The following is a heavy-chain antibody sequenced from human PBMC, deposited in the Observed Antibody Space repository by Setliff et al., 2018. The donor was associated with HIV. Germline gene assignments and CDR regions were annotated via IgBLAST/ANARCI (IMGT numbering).Heavy chain of an antibody. V-gene: IGHV1-69*13. J-gene: IGHJ6*03. Sequence: SVKVSCKASGGTFRGFGISWVVQAPGQGLEWMGQIIPIFGTPRYAQKFQGRVTITADESTSTVYMELSSLRSEDTAVYYCATNPEMATINYYFYYMDVWGKGTTVTVSS. CDR3: ATNPEMATINYYFYYMDV. CDR1: GGTFRGFG. D-gene: IGHD5-12*01. CDR2: IIPIFGTP.